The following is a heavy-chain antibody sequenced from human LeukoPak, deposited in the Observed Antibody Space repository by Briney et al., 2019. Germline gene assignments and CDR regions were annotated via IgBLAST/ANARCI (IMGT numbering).Heavy chain of an antibody. V-gene: IGHV4-59*08. CDR3: ARHKYSGYGSLYYYYGMDV. CDR2: IYYSGST. Sequence: ETLSLTCTVSGGSISSYYWSWIRPPPGKGLEWIGYIYYSGSTNYNPSLKSRVTISVDTSKNQFSLKLSSVTAADTAVYYCARHKYSGYGSLYYYYGMDVWGQGTTVTVSS. CDR1: GGSISSYY. J-gene: IGHJ6*02. D-gene: IGHD5-12*01.